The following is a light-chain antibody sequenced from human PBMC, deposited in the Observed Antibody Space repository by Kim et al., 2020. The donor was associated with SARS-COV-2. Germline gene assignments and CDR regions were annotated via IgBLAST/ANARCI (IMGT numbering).Light chain of an antibody. J-gene: IGKJ2*01. Sequence: TVLTQSPDTLSVSPGDRATLSCRASQRVRSNFLAWYQHKPGQAPRLLIYAASSRARGVPDRFSGSGSGTDFTLTINRLEPEDFAVYYCQRYGGSPPHTFGQGTKLEIK. CDR3: QRYGGSPPHT. CDR1: QRVRSNF. V-gene: IGKV3-20*01. CDR2: AAS.